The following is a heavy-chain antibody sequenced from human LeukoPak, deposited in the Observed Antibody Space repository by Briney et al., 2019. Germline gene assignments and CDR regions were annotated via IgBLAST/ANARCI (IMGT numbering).Heavy chain of an antibody. D-gene: IGHD3-16*02. J-gene: IGHJ3*02. CDR3: ARGCYDYVWGSYRTMNAFDI. V-gene: IGHV4-34*01. CDR1: GESFSGYY. Sequence: SETLSLTCAVYGESFSGYYWGWIRQPPGKGLEWIGEINHSGSTNYNPSLKSRVTISVDTSKNQFSLKLSSVTAADTAVYYCARGCYDYVWGSYRTMNAFDIWGQGTMVTVSS. CDR2: INHSGST.